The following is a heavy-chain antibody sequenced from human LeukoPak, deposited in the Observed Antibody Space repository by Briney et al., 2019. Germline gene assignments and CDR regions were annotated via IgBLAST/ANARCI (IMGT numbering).Heavy chain of an antibody. J-gene: IGHJ4*02. CDR2: ISGSGGST. CDR1: GFTFSSYA. CDR3: AKAKSPGGDPRTYFDF. V-gene: IGHV3-23*01. Sequence: GGSLRLSCAASGFTFSSYAMSWVRQAPGKGLEWVSAISGSGGSTYYADSVKGRFTISRDNSKNTLYLQMNSLRAEDTAVYYCAKAKSPGGDPRTYFDFWGQGTLVTVSP. D-gene: IGHD2-21*02.